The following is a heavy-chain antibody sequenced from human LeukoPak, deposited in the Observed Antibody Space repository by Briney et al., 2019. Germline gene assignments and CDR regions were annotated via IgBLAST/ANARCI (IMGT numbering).Heavy chain of an antibody. J-gene: IGHJ4*02. D-gene: IGHD3-16*01. Sequence: GGSLRLSCAASGFTFSDYYMSWIRRAPGKGLEWVSYISSSGSTIYYADSVKGRFTISRDNAKNSLYLQMNSLRAEDTAVYYCARDLVDDYVWGSYCYWGQGTLVTVSS. V-gene: IGHV3-11*01. CDR3: ARDLVDDYVWGSYCY. CDR2: ISSSGSTI. CDR1: GFTFSDYY.